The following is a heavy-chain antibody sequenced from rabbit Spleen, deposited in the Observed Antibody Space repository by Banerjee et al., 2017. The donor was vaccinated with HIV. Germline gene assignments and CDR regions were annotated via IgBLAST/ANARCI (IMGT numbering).Heavy chain of an antibody. Sequence: QSLEESGGDLVKPGASLTLTCKASGFDFSSSYYMCWVRQAPGKGLELIACIDTASVNTADATWAKGRFTISKTSSTTVTLQMTSLTAADTATYICARDLVTVIGWNFNLWGPGTLVTVS. J-gene: IGHJ4*01. D-gene: IGHD5-1*01. CDR2: IDTASVNT. CDR3: ARDLVTVIGWNFNL. V-gene: IGHV1S40*01. CDR1: GFDFSSSYY.